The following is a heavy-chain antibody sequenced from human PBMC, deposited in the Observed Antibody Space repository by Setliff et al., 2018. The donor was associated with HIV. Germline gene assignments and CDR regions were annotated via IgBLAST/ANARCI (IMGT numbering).Heavy chain of an antibody. J-gene: IGHJ6*02. CDR3: ARDDSNYRQHGMDV. Sequence: LSLTCTVTGGSISSGGFYWTWIRQHPGKGLEWVSYISRSGNTIYYADSVKGRFTISRDNAKNSLYLQMNSLRAEDTAVYYCARDDSNYRQHGMDVWGQGTTVTVSS. CDR1: GGSISSGG. V-gene: IGHV3-48*03. D-gene: IGHD4-4*01. CDR2: ISRSGNTI.